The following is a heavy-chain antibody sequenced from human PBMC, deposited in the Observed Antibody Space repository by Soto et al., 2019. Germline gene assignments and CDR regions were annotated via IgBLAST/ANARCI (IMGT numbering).Heavy chain of an antibody. CDR1: GWSFSGYY. J-gene: IGHJ6*03. D-gene: IGHD3-3*02. CDR3: ARGLSFSGYYYYMDV. CDR2: TNPGGST. Sequence: SETLSLTFAVYGWSFSGYYWSWIRQPPGKGLEWIGETNPGGSTNYNPSLKSRVTISVDTSKNQFSLKLSSITAADTAVYYCARGLSFSGYYYYMDVWGKGTTVTVSS. V-gene: IGHV4-34*01.